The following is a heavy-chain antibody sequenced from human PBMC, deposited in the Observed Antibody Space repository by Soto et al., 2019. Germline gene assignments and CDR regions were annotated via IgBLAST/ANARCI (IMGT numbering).Heavy chain of an antibody. CDR2: IDPGDSDT. CDR1: GYTFTTSW. Sequence: RGESLKISCKASGYTFTTSWIGWVRQMPGQGLEWMGIIDPGDSDTRYSPSFQGRITISVDKSISTAYLQWSSLEASDTAIYYCARHAGNSWKGDYFDYWGRGALVTVSS. D-gene: IGHD6-13*01. J-gene: IGHJ4*02. V-gene: IGHV5-51*01. CDR3: ARHAGNSWKGDYFDY.